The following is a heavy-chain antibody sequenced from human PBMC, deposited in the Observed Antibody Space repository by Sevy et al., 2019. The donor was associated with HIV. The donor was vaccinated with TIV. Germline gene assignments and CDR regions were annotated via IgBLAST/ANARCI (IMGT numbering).Heavy chain of an antibody. Sequence: ATVKVSCKASGYTFTSYGISWVRQAPGQGLEWMGWISAYNGNTNYTQKLQGRVTMTTDTSTSTAYMELRSLRSDDTAVYYCARTYSIYRLVYYGMDVWGQGTTVTVSS. V-gene: IGHV1-18*01. D-gene: IGHD4-4*01. J-gene: IGHJ6*02. CDR3: ARTYSIYRLVYYGMDV. CDR2: ISAYNGNT. CDR1: GYTFTSYG.